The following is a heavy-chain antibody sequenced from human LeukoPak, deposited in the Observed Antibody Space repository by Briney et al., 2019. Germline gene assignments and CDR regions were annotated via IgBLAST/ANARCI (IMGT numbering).Heavy chain of an antibody. V-gene: IGHV3-23*01. Sequence: PGGSLRLSCAASGFTFSSYAMSWVRQAPGKGLEWVSAISGSGGSTYYADSVKGRFTISRDTSKNTLYLRMNSLRAEDTAVYYCARDKTSGYGIDYWGQGTLVTVSS. CDR3: ARDKTSGYGIDY. J-gene: IGHJ4*02. D-gene: IGHD5-12*01. CDR1: GFTFSSYA. CDR2: ISGSGGST.